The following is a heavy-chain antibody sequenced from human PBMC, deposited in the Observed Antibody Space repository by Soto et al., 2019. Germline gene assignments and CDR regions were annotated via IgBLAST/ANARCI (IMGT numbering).Heavy chain of an antibody. D-gene: IGHD3-16*01. CDR2: IYYSGST. J-gene: IGHJ6*02. CDR3: ARDAVMITFGGVYYYYGMDV. V-gene: IGHV4-31*03. CDR1: GGSISSGGYY. Sequence: SETLSLTCTVSGGSISSGGYYWRWIRQHPGKGLEWIGYIYYSGSTYYNPSLKSRVTISVDTSKNQFSLKLSSVTAADTAVYYCARDAVMITFGGVYYYYGMDVWGQGTTVTVSS.